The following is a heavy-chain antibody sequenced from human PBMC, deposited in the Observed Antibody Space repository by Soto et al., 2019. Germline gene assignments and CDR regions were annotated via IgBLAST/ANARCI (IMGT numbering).Heavy chain of an antibody. V-gene: IGHV1-46*01. CDR3: ARDFGVYQGMDV. D-gene: IGHD3-16*01. Sequence: QVHLVQSGAEVKKPGASVKLSCKASGYIFVSYYIHWVRQAPGQGLEWVGLIKTSRGIVEYAPEFQGRVTMTRDTSTNTVYMELTSLRSEDTAVYYCARDFGVYQGMDVWGQGTTITVSS. CDR1: GYIFVSYY. J-gene: IGHJ6*02. CDR2: IKTSRGIV.